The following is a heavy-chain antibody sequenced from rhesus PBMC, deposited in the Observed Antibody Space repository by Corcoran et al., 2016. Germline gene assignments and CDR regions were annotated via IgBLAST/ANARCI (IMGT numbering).Heavy chain of an antibody. CDR1: GGSISGYYC. CDR2: IYGCVWCN. CDR3: ASSTETADFDF. D-gene: IGHD1-1*01. V-gene: IGHV4S14*01. J-gene: IGHJ4*01. Sequence: QVQLQESDTGLVKPSETLSLTCAVSGGSISGYYCWSWIRQPPGKVLEWIGSIYGCVWCNYIIPPPPRRVPLPVPTPLTQCFLELSSATAADTCVYYCASSTETADFDFWGQGVLVTVSS.